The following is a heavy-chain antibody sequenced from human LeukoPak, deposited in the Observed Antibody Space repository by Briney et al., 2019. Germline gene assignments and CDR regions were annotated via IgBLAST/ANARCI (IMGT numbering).Heavy chain of an antibody. J-gene: IGHJ1*01. CDR3: ARDSSGWYSEYFQH. CDR1: GGSISSYY. V-gene: IGHV4-59*12. CDR2: IFYGGTT. Sequence: SETVSLTCTVSGGSISSYYWSWIRQPPGKGLEWIGYIFYGGTTNYNPSLKSRVTISVDTSKNQFSLKLSSVTAADTAVYYCARDSSGWYSEYFQHWGQGTLVTVSS. D-gene: IGHD6-19*01.